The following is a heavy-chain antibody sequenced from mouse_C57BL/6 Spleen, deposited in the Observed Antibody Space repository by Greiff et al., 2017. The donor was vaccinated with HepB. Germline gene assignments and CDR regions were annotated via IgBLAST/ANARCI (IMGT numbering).Heavy chain of an antibody. Sequence: VQLKESGEGLVKPGGSLKLSCAASGFTFSSYAMSWVRQTPEKRLEWVAYISSGGDYIYYADTVKGRFTISRDNARNTLYLQMSSLKSEDTAMYYCTRPTTVLATEGAMDYWGQGTSVTVSS. CDR2: ISSGGDYI. CDR3: TRPTTVLATEGAMDY. CDR1: GFTFSSYA. V-gene: IGHV5-9-1*02. J-gene: IGHJ4*01. D-gene: IGHD1-1*01.